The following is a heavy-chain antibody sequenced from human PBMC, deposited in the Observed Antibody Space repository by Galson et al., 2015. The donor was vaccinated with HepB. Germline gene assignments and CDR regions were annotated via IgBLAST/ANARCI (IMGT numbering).Heavy chain of an antibody. CDR1: GFTFRSYA. CDR2: ITYDGSKQ. D-gene: IGHD3-9*01. V-gene: IGHV3-30*04. CDR3: AREEGIRFYDWAIPVSFFQY. Sequence: SLRLSCATSGFTFRSYAMHWVRQAPGKGLEWVAIITYDGSKQFYGDAVKGRLTVTRDDSKNTVYLEMNSLTTADTAIYYCAREEGIRFYDWAIPVSFFQYWGQGTLAIVSS. J-gene: IGHJ4*02.